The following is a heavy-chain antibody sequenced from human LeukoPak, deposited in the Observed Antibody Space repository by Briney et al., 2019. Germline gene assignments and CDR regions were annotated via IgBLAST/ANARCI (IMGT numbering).Heavy chain of an antibody. CDR3: AKTRGISGSRNNWFDP. J-gene: IGHJ5*02. Sequence: GGSLRLSCAASGFTFSSYSMNWVRQAPGKGLEWVSSISSSSSYIYYADSVKGRFTISRDNAKNSLYLQMNSLRSEDTAMYYCAKTRGISGSRNNWFDPWGQGTLVTVSS. D-gene: IGHD3-10*01. CDR1: GFTFSSYS. CDR2: ISSSSSYI. V-gene: IGHV3-21*04.